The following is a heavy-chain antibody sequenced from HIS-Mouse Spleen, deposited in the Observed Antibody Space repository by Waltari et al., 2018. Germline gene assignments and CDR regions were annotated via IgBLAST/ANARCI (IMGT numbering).Heavy chain of an antibody. Sequence: QLQLQESGPGLVKPSETLSLPCTVSGRSISSSSYYWGWIRQPPGTGLEWIGSIYYSGSTYYNPSLKSRVTISVDTSKNQFSLKLSSVTAADTAVYYCAREIPYSSSWYDWYFDLWGRGTLVTVSS. CDR3: AREIPYSSSWYDWYFDL. J-gene: IGHJ2*01. V-gene: IGHV4-39*07. CDR2: IYYSGST. D-gene: IGHD6-13*01. CDR1: GRSISSSSYY.